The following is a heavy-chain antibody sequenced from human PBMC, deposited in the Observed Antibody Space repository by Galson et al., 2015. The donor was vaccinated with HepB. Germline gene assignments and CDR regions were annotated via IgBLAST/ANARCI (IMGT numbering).Heavy chain of an antibody. CDR2: MNPNSGNT. CDR3: ASADAARPRYYMDV. Sequence: SVKVSCKASGYTFTSYDINWVRQATGQGLEWMGWMNPNSGNTGYAQKFQGRVTMTRNTSISTAYMELSSLRSEDTAVYYCASADAARPRYYMDVWGKGTTVTVSS. J-gene: IGHJ6*03. CDR1: GYTFTSYD. D-gene: IGHD6-6*01. V-gene: IGHV1-8*01.